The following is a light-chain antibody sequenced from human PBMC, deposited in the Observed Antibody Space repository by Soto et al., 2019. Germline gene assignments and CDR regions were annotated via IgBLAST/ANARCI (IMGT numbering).Light chain of an antibody. CDR2: GAS. CDR3: QQYNSYPIT. CDR1: QSVANNY. V-gene: IGKV3-20*01. Sequence: ERVMTQSPATLSVSPGERATLSCRASQSVANNYLAWYQQKPGQAPRLPIYGASSRATGIPDRFSGSGSGTDFTLTISGLQPDDFASYYCQQYNSYPITFGQGTRLEIK. J-gene: IGKJ5*01.